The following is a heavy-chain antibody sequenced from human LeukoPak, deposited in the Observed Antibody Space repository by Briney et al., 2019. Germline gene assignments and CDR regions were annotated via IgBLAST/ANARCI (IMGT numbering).Heavy chain of an antibody. J-gene: IGHJ2*01. Sequence: SVKVSCKPSGYTFPGYYMHWVRQAPGQGLEWVGWINPNSGGTKYAQKFQGWVTITRDPCISTAYVELSKVRSDDTAVDCRLRVVITGDLRREYWYFDLWGRGTLVTVSS. CDR3: LRVVITGDLRREYWYFDL. CDR2: INPNSGGT. V-gene: IGHV1-2*04. D-gene: IGHD7-27*01. CDR1: GYTFPGYY.